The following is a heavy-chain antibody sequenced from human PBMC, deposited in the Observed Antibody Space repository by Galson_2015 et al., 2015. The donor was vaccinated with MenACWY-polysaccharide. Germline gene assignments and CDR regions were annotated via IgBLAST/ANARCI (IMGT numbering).Heavy chain of an antibody. V-gene: IGHV3-30*03. J-gene: IGHJ4*02. CDR1: GFTFSNFS. CDR3: ARDGYSFGYYSDL. Sequence: SLRLSCAASGFTFSNFSMQWVRQAPGKGLEWVALISYDGDRQYYVDSVKGRFTVSRDNSKNTVYLQMDSLRTEDSAVYFCARDGYSFGYYSDLWGQGTLVTVS. CDR2: ISYDGDRQ. D-gene: IGHD5-18*01.